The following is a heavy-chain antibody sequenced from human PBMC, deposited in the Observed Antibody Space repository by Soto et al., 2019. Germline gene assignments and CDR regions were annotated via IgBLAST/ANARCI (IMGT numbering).Heavy chain of an antibody. D-gene: IGHD1-26*01. CDR2: TYYRSKWYY. CDR1: GDSVSSNSAG. Sequence: SQTLSLTCAITGDSVSSNSAGWSWVRQSPSRGLEWLGRTYYRSKWYYEYAVSVRGRITIDPDTSKNQYSLQLNSVTPEDTAVYFCARGEQYSGRIFDYWGQGTLVTVSS. V-gene: IGHV6-1*01. J-gene: IGHJ4*01. CDR3: ARGEQYSGRIFDY.